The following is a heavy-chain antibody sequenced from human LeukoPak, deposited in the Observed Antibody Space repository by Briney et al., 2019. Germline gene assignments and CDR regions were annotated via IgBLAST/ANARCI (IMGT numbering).Heavy chain of an antibody. CDR1: GYTFTDYY. CDR3: ARANPYCSSTSCYDWFDP. CDR2: INPNSGGT. Sequence: ASVKVSCKASGYTFTDYYIHWVRQAPGQGLEWMGWINPNSGGTNYAQKFQGRVTMTRDTSISTAYMELSRLRSDDTAVYYCARANPYCSSTSCYDWFDPCGQGTLVTVSS. D-gene: IGHD2-2*01. V-gene: IGHV1-2*02. J-gene: IGHJ5*02.